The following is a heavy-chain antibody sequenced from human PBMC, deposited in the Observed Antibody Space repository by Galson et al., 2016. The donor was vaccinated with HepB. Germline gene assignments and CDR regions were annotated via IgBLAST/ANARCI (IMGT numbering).Heavy chain of an antibody. CDR3: ARGGGAAAAA. J-gene: IGHJ5*02. CDR1: GFTVSNNY. CDR2: IYSSGNT. D-gene: IGHD6-13*01. V-gene: IGHV3-53*01. Sequence: SLRLSCAASGFTVSNNYMRWVRQAPGKALEWVSLIYSSGNTHYADSVKGRFTISRDSPKNTVYLQMNSLRVDDTAVYYCARGGGAAAAAWGQGTLVTVSS.